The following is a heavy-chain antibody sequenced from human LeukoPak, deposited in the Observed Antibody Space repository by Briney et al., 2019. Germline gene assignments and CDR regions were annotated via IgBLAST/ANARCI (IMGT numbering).Heavy chain of an antibody. V-gene: IGHV1-18*01. CDR3: ARGSGYTSSWHEDY. J-gene: IGHJ4*02. CDR1: GYTFANYD. D-gene: IGHD6-13*01. CDR2: IGSRSHGGYT. Sequence: ASVKVSCKASGYTFANYDINWVRQAPGQGLEWVGWIGSRSHGGYTNFAQKVKGRITMTTDTSTNTAYMELRSLRSDDTAVYYCARGSGYTSSWHEDYWGQGTLVTVSS.